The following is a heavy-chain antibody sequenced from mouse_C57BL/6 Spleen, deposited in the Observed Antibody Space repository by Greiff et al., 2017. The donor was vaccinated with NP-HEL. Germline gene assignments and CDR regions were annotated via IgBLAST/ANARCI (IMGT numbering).Heavy chain of an antibody. CDR1: GYTFTDYN. Sequence: VQLQQSGPELVKPGASVKIPCKASGYTFTDYNMDWVKQSHGKSLEWIGDINPNNGGTIYNQKFKGKATLTVDKSSSTAYMELRSLTSEDTAVYYCARRDYDRGLYFDYWGQGTTLTVSS. CDR3: ARRDYDRGLYFDY. CDR2: INPNNGGT. D-gene: IGHD2-4*01. J-gene: IGHJ2*01. V-gene: IGHV1-18*01.